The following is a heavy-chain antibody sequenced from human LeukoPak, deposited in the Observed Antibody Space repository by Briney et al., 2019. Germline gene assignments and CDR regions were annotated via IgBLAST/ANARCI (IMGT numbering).Heavy chain of an antibody. CDR1: GFTFSSYA. D-gene: IGHD2-2*01. CDR3: AKFGYCSSTSCGEYYFDY. J-gene: IGHJ4*02. Sequence: PGGSLRLSCAASGFTFSSYAMSWVRQAPGKELEGVAAISGSGGSTYYADSVKGRFTISRDNSKNTLYLQMNSLRAEDTAVYYCAKFGYCSSTSCGEYYFDYWGQGTLVTVSS. CDR2: ISGSGGST. V-gene: IGHV3-23*01.